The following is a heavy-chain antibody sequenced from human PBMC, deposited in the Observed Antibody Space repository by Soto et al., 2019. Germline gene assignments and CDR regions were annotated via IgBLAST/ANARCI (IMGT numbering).Heavy chain of an antibody. CDR3: ARGRLNRRYDIFPHDY. V-gene: IGHV1-69*13. CDR2: TIPIFGTA. CDR1: GATFTSYS. Sequence: SVKVSCKASGATFTSYSISWGRQAPGQGLECMGGTIPIFGTADYAQKFQGRVTITADESTSTAYMGLSSLRCEDTAVYYCARGRLNRRYDIFPHDYWGQGTLVSVSS. D-gene: IGHD3-9*01. J-gene: IGHJ4*02.